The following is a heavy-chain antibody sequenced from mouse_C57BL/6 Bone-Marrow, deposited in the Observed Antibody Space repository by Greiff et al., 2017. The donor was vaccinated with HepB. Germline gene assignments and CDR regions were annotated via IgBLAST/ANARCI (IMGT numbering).Heavy chain of an antibody. D-gene: IGHD4-1*01. V-gene: IGHV7-1*01. CDR2: SRNKANDYTT. CDR1: GFTFSDFY. J-gene: IGHJ4*01. CDR3: GGWDPYYYAMDY. Sequence: EVKLVESGGGLVQSGRSLRLSCATSGFTFSDFYMEWVRQAPGKGLEWIAASRNKANDYTTEYSASVKGRFIVSRDTSQSILYLQMNALRAEDTAIYYWGGWDPYYYAMDYWGKGTSVTVSS.